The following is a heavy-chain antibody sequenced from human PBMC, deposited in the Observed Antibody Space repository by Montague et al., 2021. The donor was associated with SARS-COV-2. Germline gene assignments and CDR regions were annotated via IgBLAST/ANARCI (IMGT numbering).Heavy chain of an antibody. Sequence: TLSLTCAVSGGSVSSGGYSWYWIRGAPGKGLEWIGHIHHSGNTYYNPSLESRVTISGDRPKNQFSLKVTSITAADTAVYYCASYRDYGDYYWGQGTLVTVSS. CDR2: IHHSGNT. CDR3: ASYRDYGDYY. J-gene: IGHJ4*02. V-gene: IGHV4-30-2*01. D-gene: IGHD4-17*01. CDR1: GGSVSSGGYS.